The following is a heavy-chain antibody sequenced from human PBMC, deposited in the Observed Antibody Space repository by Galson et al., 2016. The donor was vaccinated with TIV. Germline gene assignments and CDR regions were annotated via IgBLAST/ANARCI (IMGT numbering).Heavy chain of an antibody. CDR3: ARRFYFDY. J-gene: IGHJ4*02. CDR2: IDPSVGST. V-gene: IGHV1-46*01. CDR1: GYTLSTYY. Sequence: SGYTLSTYYMHWLRQAPGQGLEWMGIIDPSVGSTTYSQKFQGRVTMTSDTSTSTVYMELTSLKSEATAVYYCARRFYFDYWGQGTLVTVSS.